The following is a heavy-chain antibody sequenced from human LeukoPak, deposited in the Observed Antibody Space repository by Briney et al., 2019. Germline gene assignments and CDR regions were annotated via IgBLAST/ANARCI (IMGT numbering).Heavy chain of an antibody. J-gene: IGHJ6*04. D-gene: IGHD3-10*02. CDR1: GFTLSTYE. CDR2: ISSSGSTI. V-gene: IGHV3-48*03. CDR3: AELGITMIGGV. Sequence: GGSLRLSCAASGFTLSTYEMNWVRQAPGKGLEWVSCISSSGSTIYYADSVKGRFTISRDNAKNSLYLRMNSLRAEDTAVYYCAELGITMIGGVWGKGTTVTISS.